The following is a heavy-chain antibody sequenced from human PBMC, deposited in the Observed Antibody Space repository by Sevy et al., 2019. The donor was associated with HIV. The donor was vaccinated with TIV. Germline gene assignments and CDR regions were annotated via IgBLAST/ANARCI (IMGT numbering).Heavy chain of an antibody. J-gene: IGHJ4*02. Sequence: GGSLRLSCAASGFTFVKYSMSWVRQAPGKGLEWVSTFSFGCGRINYADSVKGRFTISRDDSKNTLFLQMNSLRAEDMATYFCAREGCTQPHDYWGQGTLVTVSS. CDR1: GFTFVKYS. V-gene: IGHV3-23*01. CDR2: FSFGCGRI. D-gene: IGHD2-8*01. CDR3: AREGCTQPHDY.